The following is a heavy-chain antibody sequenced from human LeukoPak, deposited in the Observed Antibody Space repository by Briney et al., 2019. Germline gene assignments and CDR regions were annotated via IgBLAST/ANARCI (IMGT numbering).Heavy chain of an antibody. Sequence: ASVKVSCKASGYTFTSYDINWVRQATGQGLEWMGWMNPNSGNTGYAQKFQGRVTMTRNTSISTAYMELSSLRPEDTAVYYCARALGYCSSTSCYLYWFDPWSQGTLVTVSS. J-gene: IGHJ5*02. V-gene: IGHV1-8*01. CDR2: MNPNSGNT. D-gene: IGHD2-2*01. CDR1: GYTFTSYD. CDR3: ARALGYCSSTSCYLYWFDP.